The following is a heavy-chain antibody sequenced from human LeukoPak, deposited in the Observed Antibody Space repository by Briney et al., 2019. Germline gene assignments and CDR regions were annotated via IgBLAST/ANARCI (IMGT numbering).Heavy chain of an antibody. CDR2: IYYSGST. CDR3: ARVPGGGTAAN. D-gene: IGHD1-7*01. Sequence: KPSETLSLTCTVSGGSVSSGSYYWSWIRQPPGKGLEWIGYIYYSGSTNYNPSLKSRVTISVDTSKNQFSLKLRSVTAADTAVCYCARVPGGGTAANWGQGTMVTVSS. CDR1: GGSVSSGSYY. V-gene: IGHV4-61*01. J-gene: IGHJ3*01.